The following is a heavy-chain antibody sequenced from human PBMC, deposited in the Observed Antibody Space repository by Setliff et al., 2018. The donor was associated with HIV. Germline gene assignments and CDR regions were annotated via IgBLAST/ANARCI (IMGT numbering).Heavy chain of an antibody. D-gene: IGHD6-19*01. Sequence: SETLSLTCAVYGGSFTDFYWTFIRQSPGKGLEWIGEITHSGSTTYDPSLKSRITVSVDTSKNQFSLKPTSVTAADMGVYYCARGRKKTLAVSGTRYFDFWGQGTLVTVS. J-gene: IGHJ4*02. CDR3: ARGRKKTLAVSGTRYFDF. CDR1: GGSFTDFY. CDR2: ITHSGST. V-gene: IGHV4-34*01.